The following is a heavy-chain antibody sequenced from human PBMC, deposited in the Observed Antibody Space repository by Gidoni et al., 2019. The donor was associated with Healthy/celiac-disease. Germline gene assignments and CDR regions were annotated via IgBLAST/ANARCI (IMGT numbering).Heavy chain of an antibody. D-gene: IGHD6-6*01. CDR2: ISGSGGST. Sequence: EVQLLESGGGLVTPGGSMRLSCAASGSTFRSYAMSWVRQAPGKGLEWVSAISGSGGSTYYADSVKGRFTISRDNSKNTLYLQMNSLRAEDTAVYYCAKDSQLAGGTNWFDPWGQGTLVTVSS. CDR1: GSTFRSYA. J-gene: IGHJ5*02. CDR3: AKDSQLAGGTNWFDP. V-gene: IGHV3-23*01.